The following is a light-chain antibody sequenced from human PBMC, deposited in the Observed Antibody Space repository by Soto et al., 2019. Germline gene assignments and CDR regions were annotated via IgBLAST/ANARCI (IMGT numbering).Light chain of an antibody. CDR2: TGS. J-gene: IGKJ1*01. Sequence: DIERTHSNSSVSASVGDRVTITCRARQAINSWLAWYQQKPGEAPKLLIFTGSLLHSGVPPRFSGSGSGTDFTLTISSLQPEDFATYYCEQTLSFPPTFGQRSKV. V-gene: IGKV1-12*01. CDR1: QAINSW. CDR3: EQTLSFPPT.